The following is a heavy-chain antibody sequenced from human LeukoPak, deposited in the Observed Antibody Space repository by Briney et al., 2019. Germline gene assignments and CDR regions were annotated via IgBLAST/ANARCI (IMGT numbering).Heavy chain of an antibody. CDR2: IYSSGST. J-gene: IGHJ5*02. V-gene: IGHV4-30-4*08. CDR1: GYSISNGYY. Sequence: SETLSLTCTVTGYSISNGYYWGWIRQPPGKGLEWIGYIYSSGSTYYNPSLKSRATVSLDTSKNQLSLKLSSVTAADTVVYYCARPYYYDSRIDPWGQGTLVTVSS. D-gene: IGHD3-22*01. CDR3: ARPYYYDSRIDP.